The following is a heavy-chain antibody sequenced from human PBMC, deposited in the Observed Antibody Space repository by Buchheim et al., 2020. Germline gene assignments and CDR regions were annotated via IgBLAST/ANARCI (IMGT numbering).Heavy chain of an antibody. Sequence: QVQLVESGGGVVQPGRSLRLSCAASGFTFSSYGMHWVRQAPGKGLEWVAVISYDGSNKYYADSVKGRFTISRDNSKNTLYLQMNSLRAEDTAVYYCAKDLANSGWFNSQVRHYYYYGMDVWGQGTT. CDR3: AKDLANSGWFNSQVRHYYYYGMDV. V-gene: IGHV3-30*18. CDR1: GFTFSSYG. J-gene: IGHJ6*02. D-gene: IGHD6-19*01. CDR2: ISYDGSNK.